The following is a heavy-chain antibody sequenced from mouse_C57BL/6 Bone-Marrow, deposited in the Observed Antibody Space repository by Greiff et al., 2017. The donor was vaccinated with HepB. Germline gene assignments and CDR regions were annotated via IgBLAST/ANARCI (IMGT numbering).Heavy chain of an antibody. D-gene: IGHD1-1*01. CDR1: GYTFTSYG. CDR2: IYPRSGNT. V-gene: IGHV1-81*01. Sequence: VQLQQSGAELARPGASVKLSCKASGYTFTSYGISWVKQRTGQGLEWIGEIYPRSGNTYYNEKFKGKATLTADKSSSTAYMELRSLTSEDSAVYVCARSDYYGFYFDYWGQGTTLTVSS. J-gene: IGHJ2*01. CDR3: ARSDYYGFYFDY.